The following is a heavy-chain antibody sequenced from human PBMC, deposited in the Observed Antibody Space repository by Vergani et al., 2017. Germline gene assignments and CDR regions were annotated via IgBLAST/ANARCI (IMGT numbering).Heavy chain of an antibody. J-gene: IGHJ6*02. V-gene: IGHV3-30*18. D-gene: IGHD2-15*01. CDR2: ISYDGSNK. CDR3: ANLPPTLLGYSYYYGMDV. Sequence: QVQLVESGGGVVQPGRSLRLSCAASGFTFSSYGMHWVRQAPGKGLEWVAVISYDGSNKYYADSVKGRFTISRDNSKNTLYLQMNSLRAEDTAVYYCANLPPTLLGYSYYYGMDVWGQGTTVTVSS. CDR1: GFTFSSYG.